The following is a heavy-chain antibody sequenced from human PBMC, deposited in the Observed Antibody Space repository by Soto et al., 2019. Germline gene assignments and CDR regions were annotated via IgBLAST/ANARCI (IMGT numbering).Heavy chain of an antibody. CDR3: AKHAGYSSDPFDF. J-gene: IGHJ4*02. Sequence: PGGSLRLSCTASKFNFESYSMSWVRQAPGTGPEWVSSLSGGGARPYYADSVKGRFTISRDNSKKILYLQMNSLRVEDTALYYCAKHAGYSSDPFDFWGQGTMVTVS. D-gene: IGHD6-19*01. CDR1: KFNFESYS. V-gene: IGHV3-23*01. CDR2: LSGGGARP.